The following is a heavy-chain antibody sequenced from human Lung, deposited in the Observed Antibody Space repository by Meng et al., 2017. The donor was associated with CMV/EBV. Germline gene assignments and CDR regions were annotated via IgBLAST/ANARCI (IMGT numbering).Heavy chain of an antibody. J-gene: IGHJ4*02. D-gene: IGHD7-27*01. CDR1: GFTFDDYG. CDR2: INWNGGST. Sequence: GGSXRLSCAASGFTFDDYGMSWVRQAPGKGLEWVSGINWNGGSTYSADSVKGRLTISRDNSESTLYLQMNSLTAEDTAIYYCVKGWQNLGDYWGQGTLVTVSS. V-gene: IGHV3-20*04. CDR3: VKGWQNLGDY.